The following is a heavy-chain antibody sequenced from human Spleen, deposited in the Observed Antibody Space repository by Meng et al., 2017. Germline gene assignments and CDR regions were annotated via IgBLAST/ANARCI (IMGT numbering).Heavy chain of an antibody. CDR3: ARGRVGATIDWFDP. V-gene: IGHV3-21*01. CDR2: ISSSSSYI. CDR1: GFTFSSYE. J-gene: IGHJ5*02. D-gene: IGHD1-26*01. Sequence: GESLKISCAASGFTFSSYEMNWVRQAPGKGLEWVSSISSSSSYIYYADSVKGRFTISRDNAKNSLYLQMNSLRAEDTAVYYCARGRVGATIDWFDPWGQGTLVTVSS.